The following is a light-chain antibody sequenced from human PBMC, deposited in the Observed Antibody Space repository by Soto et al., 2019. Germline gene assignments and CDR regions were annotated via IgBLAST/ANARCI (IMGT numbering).Light chain of an antibody. J-gene: IGLJ1*01. CDR3: AAWDESLSGFYV. CDR2: SDN. V-gene: IGLV1-47*02. CDR1: SSNIGSNY. Sequence: QSVLTQPPSASGTPGQRVTISCSGSSSNIGSNYVYWYRQLPGTAPKLLIYSDNHRPSGVPDRFSGSKSGTSASLAISGLRSEDEADYYCAAWDESLSGFYVFGTGTKLTVL.